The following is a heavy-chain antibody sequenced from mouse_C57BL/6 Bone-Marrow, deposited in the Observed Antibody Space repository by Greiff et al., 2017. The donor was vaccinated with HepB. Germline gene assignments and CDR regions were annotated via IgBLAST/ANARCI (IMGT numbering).Heavy chain of an antibody. CDR2: IDPSDSYT. V-gene: IGHV1-50*01. Sequence: QVQLQQPGAELVKPGASVKLSCKASGYTFTSYWMQRVKQRPGQGLEWIGEIDPSDSYTNYNQKFKGKATLTVDTSSSTAYMQLSSLTSEDSAVYCCARYYGSGGFDDWGQGTLVTVSA. D-gene: IGHD1-1*01. CDR1: GYTFTSYW. CDR3: ARYYGSGGFDD. J-gene: IGHJ3*01.